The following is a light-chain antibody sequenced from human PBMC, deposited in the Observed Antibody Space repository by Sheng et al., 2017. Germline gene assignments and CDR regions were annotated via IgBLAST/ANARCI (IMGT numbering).Light chain of an antibody. Sequence: SYVLTQPPLGVSGPLGRRPKFPVWETTLEIKVFDWYQQKPGQAPVLVVYDDRHRPSGIPERFSGSNSGNTATLTISRVEAGDWTADYFCQVWDTNPDHLTYVFGAWDQG. V-gene: IGLV3-21*03. CDR3: QVWDTNPDHLTYV. CDR2: DDR. J-gene: IGLJ1*01. CDR1: TLEIKV.